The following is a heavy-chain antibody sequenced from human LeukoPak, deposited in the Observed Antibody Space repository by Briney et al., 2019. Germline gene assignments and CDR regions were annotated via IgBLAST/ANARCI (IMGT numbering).Heavy chain of an antibody. CDR3: ARVTAMGRYAFDI. CDR2: IKQDGSEK. Sequence: GGSLSLSCAASGFTFSSYWMSWVRHAPGEGREWVANIKQDGSEKYYVDSVKGRFTISRDNAKNSLYLQMNSLRAEDTAVYYCARVTAMGRYAFDIWGQGTMVTVSS. CDR1: GFTFSSYW. D-gene: IGHD2-21*02. V-gene: IGHV3-7*03. J-gene: IGHJ3*02.